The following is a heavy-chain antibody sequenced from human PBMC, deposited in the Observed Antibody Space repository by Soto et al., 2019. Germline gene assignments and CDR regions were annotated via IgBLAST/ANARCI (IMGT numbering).Heavy chain of an antibody. V-gene: IGHV4-59*01. D-gene: IGHD6-13*01. Sequence: PSETLSLTCTVSGASISAYYWNWIRQSPGKGLEWIGCIYYSGSTNYNPSLKGRVSISADTSKNQFSMELTSVTAADTAVYYCARDKVEAAGAPSWFDTWGQGTLVTVSS. CDR3: ARDKVEAAGAPSWFDT. J-gene: IGHJ5*02. CDR2: IYYSGST. CDR1: GASISAYY.